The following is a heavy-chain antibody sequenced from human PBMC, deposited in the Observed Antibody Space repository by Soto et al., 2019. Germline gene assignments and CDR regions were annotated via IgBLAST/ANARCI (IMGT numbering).Heavy chain of an antibody. V-gene: IGHV4-61*08. CDR3: ARLGPARAYYYYGMDV. Sequence: SETLSLTCTVSGGSISSGGYYWSWIRQHPGKGLEWIGYIYYSGSTNYNPSLKSRVTISVDTSKNQFSLKLSSVTAADTAVYYCARLGPARAYYYYGMDVWGQGTTVTVSS. CDR1: GGSISSGGYY. CDR2: IYYSGST. J-gene: IGHJ6*02.